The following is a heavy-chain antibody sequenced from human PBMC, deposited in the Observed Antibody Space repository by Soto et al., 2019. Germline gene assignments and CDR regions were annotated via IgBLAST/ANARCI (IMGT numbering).Heavy chain of an antibody. CDR1: GGSISSSSYY. D-gene: IGHD3-3*01. CDR3: AGYDFWSGSPQGYYYGMDV. J-gene: IGHJ6*02. Sequence: SETLSLTCTVSGGSISSSSYYFFCIRQPPWKGLELIGSIYYSGSTYYNPSLKSRVTISVDTSKNQFSLKLSSVTAADTAVYYCAGYDFWSGSPQGYYYGMDVWGQGTTVTVSS. V-gene: IGHV4-39*01. CDR2: IYYSGST.